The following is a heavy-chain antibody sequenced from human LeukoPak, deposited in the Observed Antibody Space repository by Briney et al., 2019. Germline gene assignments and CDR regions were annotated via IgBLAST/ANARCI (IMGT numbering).Heavy chain of an antibody. D-gene: IGHD4-17*01. CDR3: ARSHDYGDSYVDF. V-gene: IGHV3-33*08. J-gene: IGHJ4*02. Sequence: GGSLRLSCAASGFTFSSYAMHWVRQAPGKGLEWVALIWYDGSNKYYADSVKGRFTISRDNSKSTLYLQMISLRAEDTAVYYCARSHDYGDSYVDFWGQGTLVTVSS. CDR1: GFTFSSYA. CDR2: IWYDGSNK.